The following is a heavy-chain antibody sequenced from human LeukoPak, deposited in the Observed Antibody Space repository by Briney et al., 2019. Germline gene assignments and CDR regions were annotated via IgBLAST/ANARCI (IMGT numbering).Heavy chain of an antibody. CDR1: GYTFTSYA. Sequence: ASVKVSCKASGYTFTSYAMHWVRQAPGQRLEWMGWINAGNGNTKYSQKFQGRVTITRDTSASTAYMELSSLRSEDTAVYYCAPGYCSSTSCLPFSCWGQGTLVTVSS. CDR3: APGYCSSTSCLPFSC. J-gene: IGHJ4*02. D-gene: IGHD2-2*01. CDR2: INAGNGNT. V-gene: IGHV1-3*01.